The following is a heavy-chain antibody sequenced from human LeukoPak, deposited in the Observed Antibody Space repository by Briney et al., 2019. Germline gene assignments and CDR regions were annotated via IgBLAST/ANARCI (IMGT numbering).Heavy chain of an antibody. J-gene: IGHJ3*02. CDR2: MNPNSGHT. CDR3: ARAYDYVWGSYRTKNAFDI. V-gene: IGHV1-8*01. D-gene: IGHD3-16*02. CDR1: GYTFSSYD. Sequence: ASVKVSCKASGYTFSSYDINWVRQATGQGLEWMGWMNPNSGHTGYAQEFQGRVTMTRDTSISTAYMELSRLRSDDTAVYYCARAYDYVWGSYRTKNAFDIWGQGTMVTVSS.